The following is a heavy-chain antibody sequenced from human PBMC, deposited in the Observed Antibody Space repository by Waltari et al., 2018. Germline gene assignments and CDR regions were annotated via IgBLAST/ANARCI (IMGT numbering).Heavy chain of an antibody. CDR3: ARGRDVFANFDYNWFDP. V-gene: IGHV1-8*02. D-gene: IGHD3-3*01. J-gene: IGHJ5*02. CDR1: GYTFINYE. CDR2: VNPNSCAT. Sequence: QVQLVQSGAEVLKPGASVKLSCQASGYTFINYEINWVRQAAGQGLEWMGWVNPNSCATAYAQKFQGRISMTWDTFTSTAYMELSNLRSDDTAVLYCARGRDVFANFDYNWFDPWGQGTLVTVSS.